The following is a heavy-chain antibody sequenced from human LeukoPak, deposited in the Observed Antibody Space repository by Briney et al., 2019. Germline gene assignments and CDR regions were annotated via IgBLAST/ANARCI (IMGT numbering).Heavy chain of an antibody. V-gene: IGHV3-30*03. CDR3: ASERPSSSWYDY. D-gene: IGHD6-13*01. CDR2: ISYDGSNK. J-gene: IGHJ4*02. CDR1: GFTFSSYG. Sequence: PGRSLRLSCAASGFTFSSYGMHWVRQAPGKGLEWVAVISYDGSNKYYADSVKGRFTISRDNSKNTLYLQMNNLRAEDTAVYYCASERPSSSWYDYWGQGTLVTVSS.